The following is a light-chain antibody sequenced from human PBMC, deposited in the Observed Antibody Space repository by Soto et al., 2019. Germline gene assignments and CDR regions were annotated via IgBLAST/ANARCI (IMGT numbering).Light chain of an antibody. Sequence: DIQMTQSPSTLSGSVGDRVTITCRASQTISSWLAWYQQKPGKAPKLLIYKASTLKSGVPSRFSGSGSGTEFTLTISSLQPDYFATYYCQHYNSYSEAFGQGTKVDI. CDR1: QTISSW. V-gene: IGKV1-5*03. J-gene: IGKJ1*01. CDR2: KAS. CDR3: QHYNSYSEA.